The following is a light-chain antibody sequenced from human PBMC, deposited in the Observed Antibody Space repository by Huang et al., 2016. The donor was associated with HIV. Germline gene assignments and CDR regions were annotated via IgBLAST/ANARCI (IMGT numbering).Light chain of an antibody. CDR1: QSVNSD. Sequence: EIVMTQSPASLPVSPGERATRSCRARQSVNSDLAWYQKKPGQAPRLLMYGASTRATGVPPRFSGSGSGTNFTLTISSLQSEDVAFYYCHQYHDWPRTFGQGTKVEVK. J-gene: IGKJ1*01. CDR3: HQYHDWPRT. CDR2: GAS. V-gene: IGKV3-15*01.